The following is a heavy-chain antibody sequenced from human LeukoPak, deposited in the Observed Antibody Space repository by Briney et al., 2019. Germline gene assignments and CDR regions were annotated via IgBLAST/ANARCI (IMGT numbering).Heavy chain of an antibody. CDR2: ISAYNGNT. CDR1: GYTFTSYS. CDR3: ARVPRTPSRITIFGVVRDDYFDY. D-gene: IGHD3-3*01. Sequence: EASVKVSCKASGYTFTSYSISWVRQAPGQGLEWMGWISAYNGNTNYAQKLQGRVTMTTDTSTSTAYMELRSLRSDDTAVYYCARVPRTPSRITIFGVVRDDYFDYWGQGTLVTVSS. V-gene: IGHV1-18*01. J-gene: IGHJ4*02.